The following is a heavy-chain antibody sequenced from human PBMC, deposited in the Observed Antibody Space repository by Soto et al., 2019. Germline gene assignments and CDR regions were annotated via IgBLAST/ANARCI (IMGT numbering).Heavy chain of an antibody. J-gene: IGHJ3*02. V-gene: IGHV1-18*01. Sequence: ASVKVSCKASGYTFTSYGISWVRQAPGQGLEWMGWISAYNGNTNYAQKLQGRVTMTTDTSTSTAYMELRSLRSDDTAVYYCARAVLWSYIVLVPAAMWPNDAFDIWGQGTMVTVSS. CDR2: ISAYNGNT. CDR1: GYTFTSYG. D-gene: IGHD2-2*01. CDR3: ARAVLWSYIVLVPAAMWPNDAFDI.